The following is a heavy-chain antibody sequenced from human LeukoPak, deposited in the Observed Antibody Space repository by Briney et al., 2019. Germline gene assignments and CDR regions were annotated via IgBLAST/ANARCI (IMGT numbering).Heavy chain of an antibody. CDR1: GFTFSRYW. CDR2: LNSDGSTT. Sequence: GGSLRLSCAASGFTFSRYWMQWVRQAPGRGLVWVVRLNSDGSTTTYADSVKGRFTISRDNAKNTLYLQMNSLRAEDTALYYCVRSLMTTVGEEYWGQGTVVTVSS. J-gene: IGHJ4*02. D-gene: IGHD4-11*01. V-gene: IGHV3-74*01. CDR3: VRSLMTTVGEEY.